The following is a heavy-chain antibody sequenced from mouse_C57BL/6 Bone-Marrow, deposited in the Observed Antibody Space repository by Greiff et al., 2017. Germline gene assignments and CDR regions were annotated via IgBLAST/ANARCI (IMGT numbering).Heavy chain of an antibody. Sequence: EVQLQQSGAELVRPGASVKLSCTASGFNIKDDYMHWVKQRPEQGLEWIGWLDPENGDTEYASKFQGQATIPADTSSNTAYLQLSSLTSEDTAVYYCTTTVVATGDYAMDYWGQGTSVTVSS. V-gene: IGHV14-4*01. J-gene: IGHJ4*01. D-gene: IGHD1-1*01. CDR2: LDPENGDT. CDR1: GFNIKDDY. CDR3: TTTVVATGDYAMDY.